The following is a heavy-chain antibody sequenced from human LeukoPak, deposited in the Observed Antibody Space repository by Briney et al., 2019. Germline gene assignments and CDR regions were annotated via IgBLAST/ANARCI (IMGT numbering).Heavy chain of an antibody. D-gene: IGHD4-23*01. J-gene: IGHJ2*01. V-gene: IGHV4-4*02. CDR3: ARSGNSWYFDL. Sequence: SETLSLTCAVSGASISSNNSWSWVRHTPGKGLEWIGEIYKGRSTNYNPSLKSRVTISVDKSKNEFSLRLRSVTAADAAVYYWARSGNSWYFDLWGRGTLVTVSS. CDR2: IYKGRST. CDR1: GASISSNNS.